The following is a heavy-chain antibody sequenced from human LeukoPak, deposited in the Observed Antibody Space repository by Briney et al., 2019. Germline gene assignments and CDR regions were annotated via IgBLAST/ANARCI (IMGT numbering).Heavy chain of an antibody. CDR2: ISYNGCP. Sequence: SETLSLTCTVSGGSITSYYWSWIRQSPGKGLEYIGYISYNGCPNRNPSLKSRVTISIDTSKSQISLNLISVTAADTAVYYCARGLHDYGDLPLGYWGQGTLVTVSS. D-gene: IGHD4-17*01. V-gene: IGHV4-59*01. CDR1: GGSITSYY. CDR3: ARGLHDYGDLPLGY. J-gene: IGHJ4*02.